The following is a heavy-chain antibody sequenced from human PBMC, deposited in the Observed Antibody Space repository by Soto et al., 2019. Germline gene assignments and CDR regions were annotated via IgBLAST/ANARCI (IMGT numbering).Heavy chain of an antibody. D-gene: IGHD2-15*01. V-gene: IGHV4-59*12. CDR3: ARDKGYCSDTSCPDFDY. J-gene: IGHJ4*02. Sequence: PSETLSLTCTVSCGSISSYYWSWIRQPPGKGLEWIGYIYYSGSTNYNPSLKSRVTISVDTSKNQFSLKLSSVTAADTAVYYCARDKGYCSDTSCPDFDYWGQGTLVTVSS. CDR1: CGSISSYY. CDR2: IYYSGST.